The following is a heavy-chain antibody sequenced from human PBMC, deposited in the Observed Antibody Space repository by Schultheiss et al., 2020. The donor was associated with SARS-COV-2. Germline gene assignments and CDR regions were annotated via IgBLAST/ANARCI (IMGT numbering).Heavy chain of an antibody. CDR2: ISAYNGNT. D-gene: IGHD6-19*01. V-gene: IGHV1-18*01. Sequence: GESLKISCKASGYTFTSYGISWVRQAPGQGLEWMGWISAYNGNTNYAQKLQGRVTMTTDTSTSTAYMELRSLRSDDTAVYYCATGYSSGWYATDYWGQGTLVTVSS. CDR1: GYTFTSYG. CDR3: ATGYSSGWYATDY. J-gene: IGHJ4*02.